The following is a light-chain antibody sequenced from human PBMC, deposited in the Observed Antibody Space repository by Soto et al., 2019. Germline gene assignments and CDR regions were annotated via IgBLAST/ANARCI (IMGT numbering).Light chain of an antibody. CDR2: WAS. Sequence: DIVMTQSPDSLAVSLGERATINCKSSQSILSSSNNKNYLGWYQKKPGQHPKLLIYWASTRESGVPDRLSGSGSGTYFTLTISSLQAEDVAVYYCQQYYGTPITFGGGTKVEIK. J-gene: IGKJ4*01. V-gene: IGKV4-1*01. CDR3: QQYYGTPIT. CDR1: QSILSSSNNKNY.